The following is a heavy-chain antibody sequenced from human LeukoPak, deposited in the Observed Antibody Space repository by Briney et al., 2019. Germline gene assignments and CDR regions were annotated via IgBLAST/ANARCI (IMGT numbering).Heavy chain of an antibody. Sequence: ASVKVSCKASGYTFTSYYMHWVRQAPGQGLEWMGIINPSGGSTSYAQKFQGRVTMTRDMSTSTVYMELSRLRSDDTAVYYCARALERLEMYYYGSGIRYYFDYWGQGTLVTVSS. D-gene: IGHD3-10*01. V-gene: IGHV1-46*01. J-gene: IGHJ4*02. CDR3: ARALERLEMYYYGSGIRYYFDY. CDR1: GYTFTSYY. CDR2: INPSGGST.